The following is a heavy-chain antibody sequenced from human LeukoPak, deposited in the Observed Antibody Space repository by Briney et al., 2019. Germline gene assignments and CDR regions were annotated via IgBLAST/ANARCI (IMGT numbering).Heavy chain of an antibody. J-gene: IGHJ6*03. Sequence: SETLSLTCAVYGGSFSGYYWSWIRQPPGRGLEWIGEINHSGSTNYNPSLKSRVTISVDTSKNQFSLKLSSVTAADTAVYYCARGRNQLSSMYYYYYMDVWGKGTTVTVSS. D-gene: IGHD2-2*01. CDR1: GGSFSGYY. CDR2: INHSGST. V-gene: IGHV4-34*01. CDR3: ARGRNQLSSMYYYYYMDV.